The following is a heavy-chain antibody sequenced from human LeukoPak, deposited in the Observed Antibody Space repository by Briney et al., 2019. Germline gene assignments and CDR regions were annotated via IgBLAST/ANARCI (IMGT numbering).Heavy chain of an antibody. CDR1: GFTFSSYW. CDR3: VRDLKQRTDYYYYGMDV. Sequence: GGSLRLSCAASGFTFSSYWMSWVRQAPGKGLEWVSVISWNGISTGYADSVKGRFTISRDNAKNSLYLQMNSLRAEDTALYYCVRDLKQRTDYYYYGMDVWGQGTTVTVSS. CDR2: ISWNGIST. J-gene: IGHJ6*02. V-gene: IGHV3-20*04. D-gene: IGHD6-25*01.